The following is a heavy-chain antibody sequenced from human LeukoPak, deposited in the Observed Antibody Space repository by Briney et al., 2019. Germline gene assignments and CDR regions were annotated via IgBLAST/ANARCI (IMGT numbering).Heavy chain of an antibody. CDR2: INSGSTYT. D-gene: IGHD1-1*01. CDR1: GFTFSSYM. CDR3: ARSLTTLTYEGY. Sequence: TGGSLRPSCAASGFTFSSYMMNWVRQAPGKGLEWVSSINSGSTYTYYTESVKGRFTVSRDNAKNSLFLQMNSLRAEDTAIYYCARSLTTLTYEGYWGQGTLVTVSS. J-gene: IGHJ4*02. V-gene: IGHV3-21*01.